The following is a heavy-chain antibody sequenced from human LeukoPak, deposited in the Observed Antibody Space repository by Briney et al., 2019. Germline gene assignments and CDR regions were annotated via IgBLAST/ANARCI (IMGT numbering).Heavy chain of an antibody. V-gene: IGHV4-34*01. CDR2: INHSGST. Sequence: SEALSLTCVVYGGSFSGYYWSWIRQPPGKGLEWIGEINHSGSTNYNPSLKSRVTISVDTSKNQFSLKLSSVTAADTAVYYCARGRLVHNYWGQGTLVTVSS. J-gene: IGHJ4*02. CDR1: GGSFSGYY. CDR3: ARGRLVHNY. D-gene: IGHD3-16*01.